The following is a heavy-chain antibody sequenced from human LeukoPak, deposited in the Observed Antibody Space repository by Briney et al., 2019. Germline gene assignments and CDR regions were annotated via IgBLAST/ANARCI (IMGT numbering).Heavy chain of an antibody. V-gene: IGHV4-39*07. Sequence: PSETLSLTCTVSGGSISSSSYYWGWIRQPPGKGLEWIGSIYYRGSTYYNPSLKSRVTISLDTSKDQFSLKLSSVTAADTAVYYCARDLLAVAGTGWFDPWGQGTLVTVSS. J-gene: IGHJ5*02. CDR1: GGSISSSSYY. CDR2: IYYRGST. CDR3: ARDLLAVAGTGWFDP. D-gene: IGHD6-19*01.